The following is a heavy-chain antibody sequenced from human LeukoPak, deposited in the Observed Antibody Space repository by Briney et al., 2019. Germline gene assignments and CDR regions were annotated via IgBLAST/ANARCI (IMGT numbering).Heavy chain of an antibody. CDR1: GGTFSSYA. V-gene: IGHV1-69*13. J-gene: IGHJ3*02. CDR3: ARHRLHRVYYDSSGYYHDAFDI. Sequence: SVKVSCKASGGTFSSYAISWVRQAPGQGLEWMGGIIPIFGTANYAQKFQGRVTITADESTTTAYMELRSLRSDDTAVYYCARHRLHRVYYDSSGYYHDAFDIWGQGTMVTVSS. CDR2: IIPIFGTA. D-gene: IGHD3-22*01.